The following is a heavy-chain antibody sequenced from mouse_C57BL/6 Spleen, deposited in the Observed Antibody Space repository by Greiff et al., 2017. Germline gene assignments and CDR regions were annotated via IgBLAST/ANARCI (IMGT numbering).Heavy chain of an antibody. D-gene: IGHD1-1*01. V-gene: IGHV1-64*01. CDR1: GYTFTSYW. Sequence: VQLQQPGAELVKPGASVKLSCKASGYTFTSYWMHWVKQRPGQGLEWIGMIHPNSGSTNYNEKFKSKATLTVDKSSSTAYMQLSSLTSEDSAVYYCARESYYYGSMGYFDVWGTGTTVTVSS. CDR2: IHPNSGST. CDR3: ARESYYYGSMGYFDV. J-gene: IGHJ1*03.